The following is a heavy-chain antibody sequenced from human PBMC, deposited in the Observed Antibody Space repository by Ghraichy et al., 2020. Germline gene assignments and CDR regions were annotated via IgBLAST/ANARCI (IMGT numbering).Heavy chain of an antibody. J-gene: IGHJ2*01. D-gene: IGHD1-26*01. CDR2: IYSGGST. V-gene: IGHV3-53*01. CDR1: GFTVSSNY. Sequence: GGSLRLSCAASGFTVSSNYMSWVRQAPGKGLQWVLLIYSGGSTYSADSVKDRFTISRDNSKNTLYLQMNSLRAEDTAVYYCARTVWVGATTAWYFDLWGRGTLVTVSS. CDR3: ARTVWVGATTAWYFDL.